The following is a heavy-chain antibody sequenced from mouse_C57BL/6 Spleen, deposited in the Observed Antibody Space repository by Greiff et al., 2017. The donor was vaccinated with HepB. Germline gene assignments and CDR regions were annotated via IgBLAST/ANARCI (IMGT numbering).Heavy chain of an antibody. D-gene: IGHD1-1*01. Sequence: EVMLVESGGGLVQSGRSLRLSCATSGFTFSDFYMEWVRQAPGKGLEWIAASRNKANDYTTEYSASVKGRFIVSRDTSQSILYLQMNALRAEDTAIYYCARDDYYGNYFDVWGTGTTVTVSS. CDR1: GFTFSDFY. CDR3: ARDDYYGNYFDV. V-gene: IGHV7-1*01. J-gene: IGHJ1*03. CDR2: SRNKANDYTT.